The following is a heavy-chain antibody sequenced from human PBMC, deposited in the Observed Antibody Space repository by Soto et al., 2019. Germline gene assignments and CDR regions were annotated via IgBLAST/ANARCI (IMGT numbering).Heavy chain of an antibody. Sequence: GGSLRLSCAATGFTFSEYYMSWIRQAPGKRLEWVSYISGSGGTTYYGDSVRGRFTISRDNAKNSLSLQMNSLRGEDTAVYYCARDRSREEVVQPIYYYYYGMDVWGQGTTVTVSS. CDR2: ISGSGGTT. V-gene: IGHV3-11*01. D-gene: IGHD6-6*01. CDR3: ARDRSREEVVQPIYYYYYGMDV. J-gene: IGHJ6*02. CDR1: GFTFSEYY.